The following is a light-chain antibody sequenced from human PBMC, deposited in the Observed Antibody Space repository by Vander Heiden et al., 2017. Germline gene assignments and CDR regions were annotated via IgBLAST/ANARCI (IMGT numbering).Light chain of an antibody. CDR1: NIGSKS. V-gene: IGLV3-21*02. J-gene: IGLJ2*01. CDR2: DDS. CDR3: QVWESGSDQSVI. Sequence: SYVLPQPPSVSVAPGQTAPITCGGNNIGSKSVHWYQQKPGQAPVLVVHDDSDRPSGIPERFSGSNSGNTATLTISRVEAGDEADYYCQVWESGSDQSVIFGGGTKLTVL.